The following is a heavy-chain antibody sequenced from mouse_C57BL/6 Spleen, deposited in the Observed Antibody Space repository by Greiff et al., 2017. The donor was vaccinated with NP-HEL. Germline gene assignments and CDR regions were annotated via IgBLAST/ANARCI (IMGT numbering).Heavy chain of an antibody. Sequence: EVKLMESGGGLVKPGGSLKLSCAASGFTFSDYGMHWVRQAPEKGLELVAYISSGSSTIYYADTVKGRFTISRDNAKNTLFLQMTSLRSEDTAMYYCARDYYGSSHYWGQGTTLTVSS. CDR2: ISSGSSTI. J-gene: IGHJ2*01. V-gene: IGHV5-17*01. CDR1: GFTFSDYG. D-gene: IGHD1-1*01. CDR3: ARDYYGSSHY.